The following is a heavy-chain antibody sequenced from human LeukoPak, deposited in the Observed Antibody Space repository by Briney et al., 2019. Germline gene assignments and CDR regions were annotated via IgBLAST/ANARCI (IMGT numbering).Heavy chain of an antibody. Sequence: GGSLRLSCAASGFTFSNYAISWVRQAPGKGLGWVGRIKSKTDGGTTDYAAPVKGRFTISRDDSKNTLYLQMNSLKTEDTAVYYCTTRGRIFYGSGSYYQDAFDIWGQGTMVTVSS. CDR2: IKSKTDGGTT. V-gene: IGHV3-15*01. J-gene: IGHJ3*02. D-gene: IGHD3-10*01. CDR1: GFTFSNYA. CDR3: TTRGRIFYGSGSYYQDAFDI.